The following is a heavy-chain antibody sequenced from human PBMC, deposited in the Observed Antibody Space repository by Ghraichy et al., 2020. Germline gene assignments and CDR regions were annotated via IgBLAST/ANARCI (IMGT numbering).Heavy chain of an antibody. V-gene: IGHV6-1*01. CDR2: TYYRSKWYN. CDR3: ARDRYSGYEAPPLYYYYYGMDV. Sequence: SQTLSLTCAISGDSVSSNSAAWNWIRQSPSRGLEWLGRTYYRSKWYNDYAVSVKSRITINPDTSKNQFSLQLNSVTPEDTAVYYCARDRYSGYEAPPLYYYYYGMDVWGQGTTVTVSS. J-gene: IGHJ6*02. D-gene: IGHD5-12*01. CDR1: GDSVSSNSAA.